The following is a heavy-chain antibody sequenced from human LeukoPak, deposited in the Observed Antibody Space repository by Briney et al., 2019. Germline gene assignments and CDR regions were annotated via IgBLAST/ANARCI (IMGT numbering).Heavy chain of an antibody. J-gene: IGHJ3*02. Sequence: SGGSLRLSCAASGFSFSVYSMNWVRQAPGKGLEWVSSISSRSYTDYADSVKGRFTISRDNAKNSLYLQMNSLRAEDTAVYYCARDPSAFDIWGQGTMVTVSS. CDR1: GFSFSVYS. CDR2: ISSRSYT. V-gene: IGHV3-21*04. CDR3: ARDPSAFDI.